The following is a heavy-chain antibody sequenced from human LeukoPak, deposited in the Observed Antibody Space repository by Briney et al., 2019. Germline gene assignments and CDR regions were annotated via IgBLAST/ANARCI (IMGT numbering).Heavy chain of an antibody. J-gene: IGHJ3*02. CDR1: GVTFRGYD. Sequence: GGSLRLSCAASGVTFRGYDMSWIRQAPGKGLEWVSEISGSDESTKYVDSVKGGFTISRDNSKNTLYLLLNRVRVDDTAVYYCANRRLGRGAFDIWGQGTMVTVSS. V-gene: IGHV3-23*01. CDR3: ANRRLGRGAFDI. CDR2: ISGSDEST. D-gene: IGHD7-27*01.